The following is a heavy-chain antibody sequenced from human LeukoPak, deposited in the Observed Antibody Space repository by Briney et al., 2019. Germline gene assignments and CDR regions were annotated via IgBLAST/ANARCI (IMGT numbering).Heavy chain of an antibody. D-gene: IGHD3-10*01. J-gene: IGHJ4*02. CDR2: IYTSGST. CDR1: GGSISSGSYY. V-gene: IGHV4-61*02. CDR3: ARGTLTYYYGSGDEPDY. Sequence: SQTLSLTCTVSGGSISSGSYYWSWIRQPAGKGLEWIGRIYTSGSTNYNPSLKSRFTISVDTSKNQFSLKLSSVTAADTAVYYCARGTLTYYYGSGDEPDYWGQGTLVTVSS.